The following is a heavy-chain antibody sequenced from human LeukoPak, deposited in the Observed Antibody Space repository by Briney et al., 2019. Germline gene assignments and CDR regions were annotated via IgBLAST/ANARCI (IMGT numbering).Heavy chain of an antibody. CDR2: IKQDGSEK. CDR1: GFMFSSYW. J-gene: IGHJ3*02. CDR3: ARDLAVPPQEAFDI. V-gene: IGHV3-7*01. Sequence: PGGSLRLSCAASGFMFSSYWMSWVRQAPGKGLEWVANIKQDGSEKYYVDSVKGRFTISRDNAKNSLYLQMNSLRAEDTAVYYCARDLAVPPQEAFDIWGQGTMVTVSS.